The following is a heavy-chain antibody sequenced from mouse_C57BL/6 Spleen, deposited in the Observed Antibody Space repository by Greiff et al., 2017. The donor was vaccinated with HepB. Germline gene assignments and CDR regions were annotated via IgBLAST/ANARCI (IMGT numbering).Heavy chain of an antibody. CDR2: ISYSGST. CDR3: ARSLYDGYYDWYFDV. CDR1: GYSITSDY. J-gene: IGHJ1*03. Sequence: EVKLMESGPGLAKPSQTLSLTCSVTGYSITSDYWNWIRKFPGNKLEYMGYISYSGSTYYNPSLKSRISITRDTSTNQYYLQLNSVTTEDTATYYCARSLYDGYYDWYFDVWGTGTTVTVSS. V-gene: IGHV3-8*01. D-gene: IGHD2-3*01.